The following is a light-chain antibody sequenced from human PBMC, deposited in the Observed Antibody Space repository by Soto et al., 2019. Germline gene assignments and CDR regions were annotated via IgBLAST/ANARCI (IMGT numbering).Light chain of an antibody. Sequence: HSALTQPASVSGSPGQSITISCTGTSSDVGGYNYVSWYQQHPGKAPKLMIYEVSNRPSGVSNRFSGSKSGNTASLTISGLQAEDEADYYCSSYTSSSTYVVFGGGTKLTVL. CDR2: EVS. J-gene: IGLJ2*01. CDR1: SSDVGGYNY. CDR3: SSYTSSSTYVV. V-gene: IGLV2-14*01.